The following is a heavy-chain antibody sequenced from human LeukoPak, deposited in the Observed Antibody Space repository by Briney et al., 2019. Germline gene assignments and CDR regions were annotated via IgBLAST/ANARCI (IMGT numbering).Heavy chain of an antibody. CDR1: GFTVSSNY. J-gene: IGHJ4*02. CDR3: AKADRSSSFDY. D-gene: IGHD6-13*01. CDR2: IYSGGST. Sequence: GGSLRLSCAASGFTVSSNYMSWVRQAPGKGLEWVSLIYSGGSTYYADSVKGRFTISRDNSKNTLYLQMNSLRAEDTAVYYCAKADRSSSFDYWGQGTLVTVSS. V-gene: IGHV3-53*05.